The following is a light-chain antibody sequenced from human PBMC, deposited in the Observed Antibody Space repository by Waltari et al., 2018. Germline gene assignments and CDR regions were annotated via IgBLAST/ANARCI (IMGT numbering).Light chain of an antibody. J-gene: IGLJ2*01. Sequence: SALTQPASVSGSPGPSITIPCTGTSSAVGNYKRVSWYQQHPGKAPKLMIYAVSKRPSGVSDRFSGSKSGDMASLTISGLQPEDEAEYFCSSYAGSSKGVFGGGTKVTVL. CDR1: SSAVGNYKR. V-gene: IGLV2-23*02. CDR2: AVS. CDR3: SSYAGSSKGV.